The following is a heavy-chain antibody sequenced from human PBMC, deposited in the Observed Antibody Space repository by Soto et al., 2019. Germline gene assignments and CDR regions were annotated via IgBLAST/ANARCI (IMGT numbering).Heavy chain of an antibody. CDR1: GYTFTGYY. CDR2: INPNSGGT. Sequence: ASVKVSCKASGYTFTGYYMHWLRQAPGQGLEWMGWINPNSGGTNYAQKFQGRVTMTRDTSISTAYMELSRLRSDDTAVYYCARALYYYDSSGPKSDAFDIWGQGTMVTVSS. J-gene: IGHJ3*02. D-gene: IGHD3-22*01. CDR3: ARALYYYDSSGPKSDAFDI. V-gene: IGHV1-2*02.